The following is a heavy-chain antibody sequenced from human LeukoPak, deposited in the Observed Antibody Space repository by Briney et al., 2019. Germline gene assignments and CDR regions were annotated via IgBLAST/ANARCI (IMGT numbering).Heavy chain of an antibody. V-gene: IGHV1-69-2*01. Sequence: ASVKVSCKASGYTFTDYYMHWAQQAPGKAFEWMGRVDPEDGETIYGEKFQDRVTITADTSTDTAYMELSSLRSEDTAVYYCATGPSMTNYYYMDVWGKGTTVTVSS. J-gene: IGHJ6*03. CDR2: VDPEDGET. CDR3: ATGPSMTNYYYMDV. CDR1: GYTFTDYY. D-gene: IGHD4-11*01.